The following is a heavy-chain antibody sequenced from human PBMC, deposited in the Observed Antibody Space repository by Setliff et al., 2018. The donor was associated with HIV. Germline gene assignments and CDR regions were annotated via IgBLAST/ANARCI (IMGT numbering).Heavy chain of an antibody. CDR2: IHNGGIT. CDR3: ARHSPSDS. CDR1: GGSIRTGGYY. Sequence: PSETLSLTCSVSGGSIRTGGYYWSWIRQHAGEGLEWIGYIHNGGITSYNPSLKSRVTISADASKNQFSLKLKSVTAADTAVYFCARHSPSDSWGQGTLVTVSS. J-gene: IGHJ5*01. V-gene: IGHV4-31*02.